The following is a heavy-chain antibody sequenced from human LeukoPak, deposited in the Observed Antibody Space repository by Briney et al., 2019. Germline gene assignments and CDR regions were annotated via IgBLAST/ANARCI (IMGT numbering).Heavy chain of an antibody. CDR3: ARGCSSGLFFDY. J-gene: IGHJ4*02. Sequence: ASETLSLTCTVSGGSISSFYWSWIRQPPGKGLEWIGYIYCSGSTNYNPSLKSRATISLDTSRNQFSLKLSSVTAADTAVYYCARGCSSGLFFDYWGQGTLVTVSS. CDR2: IYCSGST. CDR1: GGSISSFY. V-gene: IGHV4-59*01. D-gene: IGHD6-19*01.